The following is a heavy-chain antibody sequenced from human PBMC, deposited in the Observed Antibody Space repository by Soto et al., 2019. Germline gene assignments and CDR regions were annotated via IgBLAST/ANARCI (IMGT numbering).Heavy chain of an antibody. J-gene: IGHJ6*02. V-gene: IGHV4-34*01. CDR1: GGSFSGYY. CDR2: INHSGST. Sequence: SETLSLTCAVYGGSFSGYYWSWIRQPPGKGLEWIGEINHSGSTNYNPSLKSRVTISVDTSKNQFSLKLSSVTAADTAVYYCASVRVRYRSSRETYYYYYGMDVWGQGTTVTVSS. CDR3: ASVRVRYRSSRETYYYYYGMDV. D-gene: IGHD6-6*01.